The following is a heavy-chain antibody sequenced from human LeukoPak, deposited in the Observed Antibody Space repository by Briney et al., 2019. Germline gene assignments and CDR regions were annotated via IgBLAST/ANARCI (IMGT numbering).Heavy chain of an antibody. CDR3: ASFSRRALIAVAGRDAFDI. Sequence: GGSLRLSCAASGFTFSSYWMSWVRQAPGKGLEWVANIKQDGSEKHYVDSVKGRFTISRDNAKNSLYLQMNSLGAEDTAVYYCASFSRRALIAVAGRDAFDIWGQGTMVTVSS. V-gene: IGHV3-7*05. CDR1: GFTFSSYW. J-gene: IGHJ3*02. CDR2: IKQDGSEK. D-gene: IGHD6-19*01.